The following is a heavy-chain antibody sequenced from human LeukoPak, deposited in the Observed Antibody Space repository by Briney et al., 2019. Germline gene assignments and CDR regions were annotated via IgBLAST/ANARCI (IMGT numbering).Heavy chain of an antibody. CDR3: ARGYSGKRFDP. D-gene: IGHD1-26*01. Sequence: GGSLRLSCAASEFSVGSNYMTWVRQAPGKGLEWVSLIYSGGSTYYADSVKGRFTISRDNSKNTLYLQMNSLRAEDTAVYYCARGYSGKRFDPWGQGTLVTVSS. CDR1: EFSVGSNY. J-gene: IGHJ5*02. V-gene: IGHV3-66*01. CDR2: IYSGGST.